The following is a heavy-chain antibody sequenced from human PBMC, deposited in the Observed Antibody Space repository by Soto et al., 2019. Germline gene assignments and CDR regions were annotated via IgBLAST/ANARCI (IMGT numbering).Heavy chain of an antibody. V-gene: IGHV5-51*01. CDR3: ARHDAYSSSDF. D-gene: IGHD6-19*01. CDR1: GYSFSNSW. Sequence: GEDLNLSCKGSGYSFSNSWIAWVRQMPGKGLEWMGIIYPGDSDSRYSPSFQGQVSISADKSINTAYLQWSSLKASDTAMYYCARHDAYSSSDFWGQGTLVTVS. CDR2: IYPGDSDS. J-gene: IGHJ4*02.